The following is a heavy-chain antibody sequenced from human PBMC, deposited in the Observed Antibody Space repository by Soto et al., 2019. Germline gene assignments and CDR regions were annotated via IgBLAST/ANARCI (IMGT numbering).Heavy chain of an antibody. V-gene: IGHV1-69*13. D-gene: IGHD3-10*01. CDR1: GGTFSSYA. J-gene: IGHJ6*02. CDR3: ARGSPYYYGSGSQYYYYGMDV. CDR2: IIPIFGTA. Sequence: ASVKVSCKASGGTFSSYAISWVRQAPGQGLEWMGGIIPIFGTANYAQKFQGRVTITADESTSTAYMELSSLRSEDTAVYYCARGSPYYYGSGSQYYYYGMDVWGQGTTVTVSS.